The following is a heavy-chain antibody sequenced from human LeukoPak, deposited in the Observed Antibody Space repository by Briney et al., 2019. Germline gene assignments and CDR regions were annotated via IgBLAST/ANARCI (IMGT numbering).Heavy chain of an antibody. CDR3: ARSDGYGLVGI. CDR1: GGSISSYY. CDR2: IYYSGST. V-gene: IGHV4-59*12. J-gene: IGHJ3*02. D-gene: IGHD3-10*01. Sequence: SETLSLTCTVSGGSISSYYWSWIRQPPGKGLEWIGYIYYSGSTNYSPSLKSRAIILIDTAKNHVSLNLSSVTAADTAVYYCARSDGYGLVGIWGQGTMVTVSS.